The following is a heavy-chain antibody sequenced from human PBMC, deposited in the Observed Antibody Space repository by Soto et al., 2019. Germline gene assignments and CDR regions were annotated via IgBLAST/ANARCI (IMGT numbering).Heavy chain of an antibody. J-gene: IGHJ4*02. CDR2: ISWNSGSI. D-gene: IGHD3-10*01. V-gene: IGHV3-9*01. CDR1: GFTFDDYA. CDR3: XXXXXXXGSYIDY. Sequence: EVQLVESGGGLVQPGRSLRLSCAASGFTFDDYAMHWVRQAPGKGLEWVSGISWNSGSIGYADSVKGRFTISRDNAKXSXXXXXXXXXXXXXXXXXXXXXXXXXGSYIDYWGQGTLVTVSS.